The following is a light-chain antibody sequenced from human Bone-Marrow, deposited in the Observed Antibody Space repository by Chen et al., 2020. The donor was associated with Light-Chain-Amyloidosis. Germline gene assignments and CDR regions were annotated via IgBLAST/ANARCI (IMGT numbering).Light chain of an antibody. J-gene: IGKJ4*01. Sequence: EIVLTQSPATVSLSPGDKATLSRRASQSVTSYLAWYQQRPGQAPRLLIYDASKRANGIPARFSGSGFGTDFTLTISSLEPEDFAVYYCQQRYNWPPVTFGGGTKVEIK. CDR1: QSVTSY. CDR3: QQRYNWPPVT. CDR2: DAS. V-gene: IGKV3-11*01.